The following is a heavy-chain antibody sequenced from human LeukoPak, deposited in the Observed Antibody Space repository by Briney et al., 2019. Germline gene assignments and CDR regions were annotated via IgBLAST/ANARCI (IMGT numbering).Heavy chain of an antibody. V-gene: IGHV4-59*01. CDR3: ARSGITAAGIIDN. D-gene: IGHD6-25*01. CDR1: RASISAYY. Sequence: SETLSLTCTVSRASISAYYWALIRQPPGRGLEWIGYIYYGGNTNYNPSLKSRVTISIDTSKKEFSLKLTSVTAADTAVYFCARSGITAAGIIDNWGQGTLVTVSP. J-gene: IGHJ4*02. CDR2: IYYGGNT.